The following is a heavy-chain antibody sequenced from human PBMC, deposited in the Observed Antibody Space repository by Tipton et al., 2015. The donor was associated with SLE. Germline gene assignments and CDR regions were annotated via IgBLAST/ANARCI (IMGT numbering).Heavy chain of an antibody. Sequence: SLRLSCAASGFTFSSYSMNWVRQAPGKGLEWVSSISSSSSYIYYADSVKGRFTISRDNAKNSLYLQMNSLRAEDTAVYYCARETGGSYVPAEYSEHWGQGTLVAVSS. V-gene: IGHV3-21*03. J-gene: IGHJ1*01. CDR2: ISSSSSYI. CDR3: ARETGGSYVPAEYSEH. D-gene: IGHD1-26*01. CDR1: GFTFSSYS.